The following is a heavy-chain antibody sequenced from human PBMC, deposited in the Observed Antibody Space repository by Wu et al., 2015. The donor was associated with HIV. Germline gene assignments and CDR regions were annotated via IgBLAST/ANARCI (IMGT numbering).Heavy chain of an antibody. CDR1: GGTFSSYA. CDR3: GEGLLWFGESVTYYYYGMDV. Sequence: QVQLVQSGAEVKKPGSSVKVSCKASGGTFSSYAISWVRQAPGQGLEWMGGIIPIFGTANYAQKFQGRVTITTDESTSTAYMELSSLRSEDTAVYYCGEGLLWFGESVTYYYYGMDVWGQGTTGHRSP. CDR2: IIPIFGTA. D-gene: IGHD3-10*01. V-gene: IGHV1-69*05. J-gene: IGHJ6*02.